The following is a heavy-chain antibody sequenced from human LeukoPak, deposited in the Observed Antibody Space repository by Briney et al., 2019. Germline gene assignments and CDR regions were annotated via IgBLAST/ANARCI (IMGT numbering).Heavy chain of an antibody. V-gene: IGHV4-39*01. J-gene: IGHJ4*02. CDR2: ISYSGST. CDR3: ASQAGYTYGFGY. D-gene: IGHD5-18*01. Sequence: PSETLSLTCTVSGGSFSSSSYYWGWIRQPPGKGLEWIGSISYSGSTYYNPSLKSRVTLSVDTSKSQFSLRLSSVTAADTAVYYCASQAGYTYGFGYWGQETLVTVSS. CDR1: GGSFSSSSYY.